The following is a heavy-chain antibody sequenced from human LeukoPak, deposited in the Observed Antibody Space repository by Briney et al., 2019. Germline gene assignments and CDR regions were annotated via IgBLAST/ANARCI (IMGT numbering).Heavy chain of an antibody. D-gene: IGHD3-22*01. Sequence: GGSLRLSCAASGFTFSSYAMHWVRQAPGKGLEWVSGISWNSGSIGYADSVKGRFTISRDNAKNSLYLQMNSLRAEDTALYYCAKGEVGGYYYDSSGYYSDAFDIWGQGTMVTVSS. CDR3: AKGEVGGYYYDSSGYYSDAFDI. V-gene: IGHV3-9*01. CDR2: ISWNSGSI. CDR1: GFTFSSYA. J-gene: IGHJ3*02.